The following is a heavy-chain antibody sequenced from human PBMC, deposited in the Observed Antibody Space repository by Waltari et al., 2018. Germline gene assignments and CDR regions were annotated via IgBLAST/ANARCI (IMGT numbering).Heavy chain of an antibody. V-gene: IGHV4-39*01. J-gene: IGHJ3*02. Sequence: QLQLQASGTGLVQTSKTLSLTCTVSAGAISRSSHYWCWIRQTPAKGLEWIGSIYYRGSTYYNPSLKSRVTISVDTSKNQFSRKLSSVTAADTAVYYCARAERYCSGGSCYSHDAFDIWGQGTMVTVSS. CDR1: AGAISRSSHY. D-gene: IGHD2-15*01. CDR2: IYYRGST. CDR3: ARAERYCSGGSCYSHDAFDI.